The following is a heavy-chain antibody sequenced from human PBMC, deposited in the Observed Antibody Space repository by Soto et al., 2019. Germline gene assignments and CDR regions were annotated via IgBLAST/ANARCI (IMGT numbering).Heavy chain of an antibody. CDR2: IYYSGST. J-gene: IGHJ4*02. CDR1: GDSVTRSRYY. CDR3: ARLATRYYFDY. D-gene: IGHD1-1*01. Sequence: PSETLSLTCTVSGDSVTRSRYYWGWIRQPPGKGLEWIGSIYYSGSTYYNPSLKSRVTISVDTSKNQFSLKMSSVTAADTAVYYCARLATRYYFDYWGQGTLVTV. V-gene: IGHV4-39*07.